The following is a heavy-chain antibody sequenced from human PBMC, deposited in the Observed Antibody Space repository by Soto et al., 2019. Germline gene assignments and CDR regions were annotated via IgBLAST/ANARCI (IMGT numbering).Heavy chain of an antibody. Sequence: QVQLVESGGGVVQPGRSLRLSCAAPGFTFSSYGMHWVRQAPGKGLEWVAVISYDGSNKYYADSVKGRFTISRDNSKNTLYLQMNSLRAEDTAVYYCAKAKILTGYYSYFDYWGQGTLVTVSS. CDR3: AKAKILTGYYSYFDY. CDR2: ISYDGSNK. J-gene: IGHJ4*02. D-gene: IGHD3-9*01. V-gene: IGHV3-30*18. CDR1: GFTFSSYG.